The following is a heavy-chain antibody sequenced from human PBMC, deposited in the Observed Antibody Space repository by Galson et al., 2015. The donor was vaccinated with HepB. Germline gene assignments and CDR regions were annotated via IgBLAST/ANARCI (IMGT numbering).Heavy chain of an antibody. CDR3: ATRGVPAATGCVY. Sequence: SLRLSCAASGFTVSSNYMSWVRQAPGKGLEWVGRIKSKTDGGTIDYAAPVKGRFTISRDDSKNTLYLQMNSLKTEDTAVYYCATRGVPAATGCVYWGQGTLVTVSS. V-gene: IGHV3-15*01. J-gene: IGHJ4*02. CDR2: IKSKTDGGTI. D-gene: IGHD2-2*01. CDR1: GFTVSSNY.